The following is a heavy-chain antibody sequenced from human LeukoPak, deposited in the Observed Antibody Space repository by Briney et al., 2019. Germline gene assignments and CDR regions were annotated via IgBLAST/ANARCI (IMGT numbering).Heavy chain of an antibody. CDR3: ARDLTYVTVVTPCDY. CDR2: ISSSSSYI. Sequence: SGGSLRLSCAASGFTFSSYSMNWVRQAPGKGLEWVSSISSSSSYIYYADSVKGRFTISRDNAKNSLYLQMNSLRAEDTAVYYCARDLTYVTVVTPCDYWGQGTLVTVSS. J-gene: IGHJ4*02. D-gene: IGHD4-23*01. V-gene: IGHV3-21*01. CDR1: GFTFSSYS.